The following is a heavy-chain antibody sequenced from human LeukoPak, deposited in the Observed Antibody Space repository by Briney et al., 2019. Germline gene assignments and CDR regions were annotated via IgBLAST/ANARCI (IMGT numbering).Heavy chain of an antibody. J-gene: IGHJ4*02. CDR3: ARARRRRGGRFDY. D-gene: IGHD2-15*01. CDR2: IYYSGST. V-gene: IGHV4-31*03. Sequence: SQTLSLTCTVSGGFISSGGYYWSWIRQHPGKGLEWIGYIYYSGSTYYNPSLKSRVTISVDTSKNQFSLKLSSVTAADTAVYYCARARRRRGGRFDYWGQGTLVTVSS. CDR1: GGFISSGGYY.